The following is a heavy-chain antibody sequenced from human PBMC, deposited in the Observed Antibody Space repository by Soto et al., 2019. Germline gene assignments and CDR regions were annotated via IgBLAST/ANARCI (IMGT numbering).Heavy chain of an antibody. Sequence: PSETLSLTCAVSGGSISSVGYSWNWIRQPPGKGLEWIGYIYHSGSTYYSPSLESRVTISVDRSTTQFTLKLSSVTAADTAVYYCASSSTAAPLNYWGQGALVTVSS. CDR3: ASSSTAAPLNY. J-gene: IGHJ4*02. V-gene: IGHV4-30-2*01. CDR2: IYHSGST. D-gene: IGHD6-6*01. CDR1: GGSISSVGYS.